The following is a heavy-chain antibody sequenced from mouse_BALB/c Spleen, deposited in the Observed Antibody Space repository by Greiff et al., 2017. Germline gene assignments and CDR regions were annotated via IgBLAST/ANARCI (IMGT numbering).Heavy chain of an antibody. Sequence: EVQLVESGGGLVKPGGSLKLSCAASGFTFSDYYMYWVRQTPEKRLEWVATISDGGSYTYYPDSVKGRFTISRDNAKNNLYLQMSSLKSEDTAMYYCAGGTWFAYGGQGTLVTVSA. CDR1: GFTFSDYY. CDR2: ISDGGSYT. D-gene: IGHD1-1*02. CDR3: AGGTWFAY. V-gene: IGHV5-4*02. J-gene: IGHJ3*01.